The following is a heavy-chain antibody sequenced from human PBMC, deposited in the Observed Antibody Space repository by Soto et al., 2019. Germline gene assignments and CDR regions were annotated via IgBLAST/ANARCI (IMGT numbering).Heavy chain of an antibody. CDR2: TIPLFGTT. CDR3: VAELDFGKLSVG. J-gene: IGHJ3*01. Sequence: QVQLVQSGVEVKKPGSSVRVSCKASGDTFKNSVISWVRQAPGQGLEWMGGTIPLFGTTDYAQKFQGRLTITTDESTTTAYMEVSRLTSEDTAVYYCVAELDFGKLSVGGGQGTTVIVSS. V-gene: IGHV1-69*01. CDR1: GDTFKNSV. D-gene: IGHD3-10*01.